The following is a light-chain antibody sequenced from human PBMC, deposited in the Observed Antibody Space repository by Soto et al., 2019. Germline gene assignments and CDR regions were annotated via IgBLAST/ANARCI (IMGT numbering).Light chain of an antibody. J-gene: IGLJ3*02. CDR3: QTWATGIRV. CDR1: SGHSNYA. CDR2: LTSDGSH. Sequence: QSVLTQSPSASXXLGASVKLTCTLSSGHSNYAIAWHQQQPEKGPRYLMNLTSDGSHTKGDGIPDRFSGSSSGAERYLTISSLQSEDEADYYCQTWATGIRVFGGGTKLTVL. V-gene: IGLV4-69*01.